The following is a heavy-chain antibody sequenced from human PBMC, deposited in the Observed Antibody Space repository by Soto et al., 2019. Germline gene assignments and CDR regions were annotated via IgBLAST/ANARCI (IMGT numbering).Heavy chain of an antibody. CDR2: INPNSGGT. J-gene: IGHJ4*02. D-gene: IGHD1-26*01. Sequence: ASVKVSCKASGYTFTGYCMHWVRQAPGQGLEWMGWINPNSGGTNYARKFQGRVTMTRDTSISTAYMELSRLRSDDTAVYYCARALGELLVFFDWRQVTLVTVS. CDR1: GYTFTGYC. CDR3: ARALGELLVFFD. V-gene: IGHV1-2*02.